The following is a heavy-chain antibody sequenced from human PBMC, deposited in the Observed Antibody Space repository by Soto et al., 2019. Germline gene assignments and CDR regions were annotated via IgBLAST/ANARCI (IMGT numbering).Heavy chain of an antibody. V-gene: IGHV4-30-4*01. CDR2: IYYSGST. CDR1: GGSISSGDYY. J-gene: IGHJ5*02. CDR3: ARATVTTYLWFDP. D-gene: IGHD4-17*01. Sequence: QVQLQESGPGLVKPSQTLSLTCTVSGGSISSGDYYWSWIRQPPGKGLEWIGYIYYSGSTYYNPSLKSRVTMSVDSSKNQFSLKLSSVTAADTAVYYCARATVTTYLWFDPWGQGTLVTVSS.